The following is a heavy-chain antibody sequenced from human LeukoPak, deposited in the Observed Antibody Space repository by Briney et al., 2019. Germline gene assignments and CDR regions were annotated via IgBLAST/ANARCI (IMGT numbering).Heavy chain of an antibody. CDR2: LYTNDNT. J-gene: IGHJ4*02. V-gene: IGHV4-4*07. CDR1: GGSISGYY. D-gene: IGHD2-15*01. Sequence: PSETLSLTCTVSGGSISGYYWSWIRQPAGKGLEWIGRLYTNDNTYYNPSLKSRVTMSVDMSNYQVSLTLSSVTAADTAVYYCAGEEDVRGLPDYWGQGTLVTVSS. CDR3: AGEEDVRGLPDY.